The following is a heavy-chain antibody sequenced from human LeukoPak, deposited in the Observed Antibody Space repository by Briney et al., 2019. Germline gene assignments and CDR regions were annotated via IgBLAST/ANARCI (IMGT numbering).Heavy chain of an antibody. D-gene: IGHD3-9*01. CDR1: GFTFSSYA. CDR3: AKPPLGYHILTGYYGY. J-gene: IGHJ4*02. CDR2: ISYDGSNK. V-gene: IGHV3-30-3*02. Sequence: PGGSLRLSCAASGFTFSSYAMHWVRQAPGKGLEWVAVISYDGSNKYYADSVKGRFTISRDNSKTTLFLQMNSLGAEDTAVYYCAKPPLGYHILTGYYGYWGQGTLVTVSS.